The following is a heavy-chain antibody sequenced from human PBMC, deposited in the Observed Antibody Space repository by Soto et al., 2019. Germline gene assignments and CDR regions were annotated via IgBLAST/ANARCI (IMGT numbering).Heavy chain of an antibody. D-gene: IGHD3-22*01. CDR1: GFTFSSYE. CDR2: IGNSGSAK. J-gene: IGHJ4*02. Sequence: GGSLRLSCAASGFTFSSYEMNWVRQAPGKGLEWVSHIGNSGSAKYYADSVKGRFTISRDNAKTSLYLQMNSLRAEDTAGYYCARYESSGPAVWWGQGTLVTVSS. V-gene: IGHV3-48*03. CDR3: ARYESSGPAVW.